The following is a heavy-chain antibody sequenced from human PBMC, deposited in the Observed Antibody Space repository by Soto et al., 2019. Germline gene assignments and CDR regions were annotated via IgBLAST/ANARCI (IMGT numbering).Heavy chain of an antibody. V-gene: IGHV3-21*01. CDR1: GFTFSSHS. J-gene: IGHJ3*02. CDR2: ISSSSSYI. D-gene: IGHD2-21*01. CDR3: ARAPRGDHDAFDI. Sequence: GGSRRPSCAASGFTFSSHSMNWVRQAPGKGLEWVSSISSSSSYIYYADSVKGRFTISRDNAKNSLYLQMNSLRAEDTAVYYCARAPRGDHDAFDIWGQGTMVTVSS.